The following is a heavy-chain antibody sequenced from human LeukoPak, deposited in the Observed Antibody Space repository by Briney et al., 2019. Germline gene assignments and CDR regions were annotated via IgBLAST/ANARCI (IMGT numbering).Heavy chain of an antibody. CDR3: TRAADARAITMMVVVHPLGY. Sequence: QSGGSLRLSCTASGFTFGDYAMSWFRQAPGKGLEWVGFIRSKAYGGTTEYAASVKGRFTISRDDSKSIAYLQMNSLKTEDTAVYYCTRAADARAITMMVVVHPLGYWGQGTLVTVSS. D-gene: IGHD3-22*01. V-gene: IGHV3-49*03. J-gene: IGHJ4*02. CDR1: GFTFGDYA. CDR2: IRSKAYGGTT.